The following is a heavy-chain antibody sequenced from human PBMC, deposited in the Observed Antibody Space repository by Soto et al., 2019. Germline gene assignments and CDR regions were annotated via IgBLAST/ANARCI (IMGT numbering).Heavy chain of an antibody. D-gene: IGHD3-3*01. J-gene: IGHJ4*02. CDR3: AREFGNLDY. CDR2: INPKSGGT. Sequence: ASVKVSCKASGYPFTDYFIHWVRQAPGQGLEWMGWINPKSGGTIYAQKFQGRVAMTRDTSISTAYLELSRLRSDDTAVYYCAREFGNLDYWGQGTLATVSS. CDR1: GYPFTDYF. V-gene: IGHV1-2*02.